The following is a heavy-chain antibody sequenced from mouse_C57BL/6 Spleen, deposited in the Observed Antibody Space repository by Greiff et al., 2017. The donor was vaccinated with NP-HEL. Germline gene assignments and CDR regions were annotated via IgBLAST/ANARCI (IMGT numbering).Heavy chain of an antibody. CDR2: INPSSGYT. D-gene: IGHD3-2*02. J-gene: IGHJ2*01. CDR1: GYTFTSSW. V-gene: IGHV1-7*01. Sequence: QVQLQQSGAELAKPGASVKLSCKASGYTFTSSWMHWVKQRPGQGLEWIGYINPSSGYTKYNQKFKNKATLTADKSSSTAYMQLSSLTYEDSAVYYCASTAQGVFDYWGQGTTLTVSS. CDR3: ASTAQGVFDY.